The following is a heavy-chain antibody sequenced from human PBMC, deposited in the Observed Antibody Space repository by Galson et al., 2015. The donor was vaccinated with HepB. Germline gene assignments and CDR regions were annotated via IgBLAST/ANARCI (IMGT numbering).Heavy chain of an antibody. D-gene: IGHD5-18*01. CDR1: GFTFSNAW. CDR2: IKSKTDGGTT. Sequence: SLRLSCAASGFTFSNAWMSWVRRAPGKGLEWVGRIKSKTDGGTTDYAAPVKGRFTISRDGSKNTLYLQMNSLKTEDTAVYYCTTPRGYSYGFSYWGQGTLVTVSS. V-gene: IGHV3-15*01. J-gene: IGHJ4*02. CDR3: TTPRGYSYGFSY.